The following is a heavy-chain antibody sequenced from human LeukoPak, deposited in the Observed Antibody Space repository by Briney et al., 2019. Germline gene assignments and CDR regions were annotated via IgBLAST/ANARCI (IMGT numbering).Heavy chain of an antibody. CDR2: ISGYNGAT. Sequence: ASVKVSCKASGYIFTTYGINWVRQAPGQGLEWMGLISGYNGATNYAQNFQGRVTMTTDTSTSTAYMELRSLRSDETAVYYCARDSLGVSRGWYRENTFDIWGQGTLVTVSS. J-gene: IGHJ3*02. CDR1: GYIFTTYG. CDR3: ARDSLGVSRGWYRENTFDI. D-gene: IGHD6-19*01. V-gene: IGHV1-18*01.